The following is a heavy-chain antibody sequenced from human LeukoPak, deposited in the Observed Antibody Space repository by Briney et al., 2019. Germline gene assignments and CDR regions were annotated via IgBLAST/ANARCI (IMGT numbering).Heavy chain of an antibody. CDR2: INSDGSST. CDR3: ARVRSVAASPFDY. D-gene: IGHD6-19*01. Sequence: PGGSLRLSCAASGFTFSSYWMHWVRQAPGKGLVWVSRINSDGSSTSYADSVEGRFTIPRDNAKNTLYLQMNSLRAEDTAVYYCARVRSVAASPFDYWGQGTLVTVSS. V-gene: IGHV3-74*01. CDR1: GFTFSSYW. J-gene: IGHJ4*02.